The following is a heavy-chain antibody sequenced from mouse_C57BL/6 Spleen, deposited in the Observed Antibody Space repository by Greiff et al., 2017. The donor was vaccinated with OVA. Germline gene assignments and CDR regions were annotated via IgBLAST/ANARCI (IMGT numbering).Heavy chain of an antibody. J-gene: IGHJ3*01. V-gene: IGHV5-4*01. Sequence: EVQLQESGGGLVKPGGSLKLSCAASGFTFSSYAMSWVRQTPEKRLEWVATISDGGSYTYYPDNVKGRFTISRDNDKNNLYLQMSHLKSEDTAMYYCARDWDYGSSPFAYWGQGTLVTVSA. CDR1: GFTFSSYA. CDR3: ARDWDYGSSPFAY. CDR2: ISDGGSYT. D-gene: IGHD1-1*01.